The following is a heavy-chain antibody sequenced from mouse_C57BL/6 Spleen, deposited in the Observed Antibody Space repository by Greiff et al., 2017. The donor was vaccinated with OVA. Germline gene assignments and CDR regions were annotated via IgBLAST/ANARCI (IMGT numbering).Heavy chain of an antibody. CDR2: ISDGGSYT. Sequence: EVKLVESGGGLVKPGGSLKLSCAASGFTFSSYAMSWVRQTPEKRLEWVATISDGGSYTYYPDNVKGRFTISRDNAKNNLYLQMSHLKSEDTAMYYCARVDSNYWYFDVWGTGTTVTVSS. D-gene: IGHD2-5*01. CDR3: ARVDSNYWYFDV. CDR1: GFTFSSYA. V-gene: IGHV5-4*03. J-gene: IGHJ1*03.